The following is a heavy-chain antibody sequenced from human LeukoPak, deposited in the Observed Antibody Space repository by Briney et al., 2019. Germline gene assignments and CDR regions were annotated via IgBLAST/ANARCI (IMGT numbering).Heavy chain of an antibody. D-gene: IGHD5-12*01. CDR2: ISSSGSNI. Sequence: QTGGSLILSCAASGFTFRSYEMNGVREAPGKGLEGVSFISSSGSNIYYADSVKGRFTISRDNAKNSLYLQKNSLRAEDTAVYYCAREAGYSGYDLNFDYWGQGTLVTVSS. V-gene: IGHV3-48*03. J-gene: IGHJ4*02. CDR3: AREAGYSGYDLNFDY. CDR1: GFTFRSYE.